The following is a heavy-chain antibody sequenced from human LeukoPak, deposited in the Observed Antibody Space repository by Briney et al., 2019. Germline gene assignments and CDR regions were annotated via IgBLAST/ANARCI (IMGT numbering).Heavy chain of an antibody. V-gene: IGHV3-20*01. J-gene: IGHJ5*02. Sequence: GGPLRLSCAASGFNFDDYGMNWVRQVPGKGLEWVSGINWNGNKIDYADSVKGRFTISRDNAKNSLYLQMNSLTAEDTALYHCARGFCSSITYYAGGNWFDPWGQGTLVTVSS. CDR1: GFNFDDYG. CDR2: INWNGNKI. D-gene: IGHD2-2*01. CDR3: ARGFCSSITYYAGGNWFDP.